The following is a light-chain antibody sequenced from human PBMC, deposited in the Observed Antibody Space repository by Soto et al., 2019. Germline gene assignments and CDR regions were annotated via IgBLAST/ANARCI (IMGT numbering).Light chain of an antibody. CDR2: GAA. V-gene: IGKV3-20*01. J-gene: IGKJ1*01. Sequence: EIVLTQSPDTLSVSPGERATLSCRASQSVSTSYLAFYQQKPGQAPRLLISGAASRAAGIPDRFSASGSGTDFTLTINRLEPEDFAVYFCQHYGGSPGTFGQGTKVDIK. CDR1: QSVSTSY. CDR3: QHYGGSPGT.